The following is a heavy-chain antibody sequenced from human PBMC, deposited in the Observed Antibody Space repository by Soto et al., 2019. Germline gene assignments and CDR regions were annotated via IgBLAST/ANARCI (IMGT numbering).Heavy chain of an antibody. CDR2: INHSGST. CDR1: GGSFSGYY. V-gene: IGHV4-34*01. Sequence: PSETLSLTCAVYGGSFSGYYWSWIRQPPGKGLEWIGEINHSGSTSYNPSLKSRVTISVDTSKNQFSLKLSSVTAADTAVYYCARGADYTQFDYWRQGTLVTVSS. D-gene: IGHD4-4*01. CDR3: ARGADYTQFDY. J-gene: IGHJ4*02.